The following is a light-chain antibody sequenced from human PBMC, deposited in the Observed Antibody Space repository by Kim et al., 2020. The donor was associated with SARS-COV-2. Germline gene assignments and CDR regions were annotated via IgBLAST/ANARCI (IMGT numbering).Light chain of an antibody. Sequence: GQSVTISCTGTSSDVGGYNYVSWYQQNPGKVPKLMIYDVSKRPSGVPDRFSGSKSGNTASLTISGLQADDEAEYFCCSYARTDTLIFGGGTKVTVL. CDR1: SSDVGGYNY. CDR3: CSYARTDTLI. V-gene: IGLV2-11*01. J-gene: IGLJ6*01. CDR2: DVS.